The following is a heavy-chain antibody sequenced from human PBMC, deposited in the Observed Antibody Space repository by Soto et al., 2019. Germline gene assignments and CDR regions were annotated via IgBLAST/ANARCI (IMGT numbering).Heavy chain of an antibody. CDR2: MNPNSGNT. J-gene: IGHJ4*02. Sequence: QVQLVQSGAEVKKPGASVKVSCKASGYTFTSYDINWVRQATGQGLEWMGWMNPNSGNTGYAQKFQGSVTMTRNNSRRPTDMELSSRTTADTAVYYCAREEGDRSGYSAYWGQGTLVTVSS. V-gene: IGHV1-8*01. CDR1: GYTFTSYD. D-gene: IGHD3-22*01. CDR3: AREEGDRSGYSAY.